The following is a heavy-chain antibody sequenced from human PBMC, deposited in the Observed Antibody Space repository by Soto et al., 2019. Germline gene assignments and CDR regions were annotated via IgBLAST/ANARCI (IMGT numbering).Heavy chain of an antibody. CDR3: VHHGGVPYYHDF. D-gene: IGHD2-8*01. Sequence: SETLSRTCAVSGGSLSSSSWWSFFGQPPGKTLEWLGEIFYSGSTKYNPSLNSRVTISADQSKNDFSLRLSSVTAADTAVYYCVHHGGVPYYHDFWGQGMLVTVSS. J-gene: IGHJ4*02. CDR1: GGSLSSSSW. CDR2: IFYSGST. V-gene: IGHV4-4*02.